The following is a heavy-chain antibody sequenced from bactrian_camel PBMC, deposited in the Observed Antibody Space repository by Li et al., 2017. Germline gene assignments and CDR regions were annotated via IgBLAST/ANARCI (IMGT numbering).Heavy chain of an antibody. Sequence: HVQLVESGGGSVQAGGSLRLSCVASGSIGASSYCMGWFRQVSGQEREGVAAIYTSTGSTYYAAPVRGRFTISKDNTKDPLYLEMNNLRSEDTAMYYCAAVPVAVLRRLLTRDGGHCPSQLQEDFGYWGQGTQVTVS. D-gene: IGHD3*01. CDR2: IYTSTGST. CDR1: GSIGASSYC. J-gene: IGHJ6*01. V-gene: IGHV3S1*01. CDR3: AAVPVAVLRRLLTRDGGHCPSQLQEDFGY.